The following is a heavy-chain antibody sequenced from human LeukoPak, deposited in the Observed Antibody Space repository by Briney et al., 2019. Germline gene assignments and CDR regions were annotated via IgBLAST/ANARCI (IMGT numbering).Heavy chain of an antibody. CDR3: ARTTAARNWWYFDY. D-gene: IGHD6-6*01. V-gene: IGHV4-39*01. CDR1: GGSISSSSYY. Sequence: PSETLSLTCTVSGGSISSSSYYWGWIRQPPGKGLEWIGSIYYSGSTYYNPSLKSRVTISVDTSKNQFSLKLSSVTAADTAVYYCARTTAARNWWYFDYWGQGTLVTVSS. J-gene: IGHJ4*02. CDR2: IYYSGST.